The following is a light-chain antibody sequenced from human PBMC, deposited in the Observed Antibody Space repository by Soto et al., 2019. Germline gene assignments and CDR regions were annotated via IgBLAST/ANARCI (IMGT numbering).Light chain of an antibody. CDR3: SAWDDSLNGRV. CDR1: NSNIGSNT. Sequence: QLVLTQPPSASGTPGQRVTISCSGSNSNIGSNTVNWYQQLPGTAPKLLIYYDNQQPSGVPDRISGSKSGTSASLAISGLQSDEEADYYCSAWDDSLNGRVFGTGTKLTVL. J-gene: IGLJ1*01. CDR2: YDN. V-gene: IGLV1-44*01.